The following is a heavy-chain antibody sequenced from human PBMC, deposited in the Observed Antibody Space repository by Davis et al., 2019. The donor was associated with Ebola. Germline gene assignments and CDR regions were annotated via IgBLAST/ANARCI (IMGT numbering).Heavy chain of an antibody. J-gene: IGHJ4*02. CDR2: MNPYSGNT. CDR3: ARGYGPKCRGGTCMNDS. Sequence: AASVKVSCKASGYIFSNYDINWVRQASGQGLEWMGWMNPYSGNTGYVEKFKGRVTMTRNPSISTAYMELSSLRIDDTAVYYCARGYGPKCRGGTCMNDSWGQGTLVTVSS. V-gene: IGHV1-8*01. CDR1: GYIFSNYD. D-gene: IGHD2-15*01.